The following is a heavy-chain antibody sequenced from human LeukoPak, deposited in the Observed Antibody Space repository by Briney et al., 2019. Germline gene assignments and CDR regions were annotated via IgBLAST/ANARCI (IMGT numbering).Heavy chain of an antibody. Sequence: PGGSLRLSCAASGFTFSSFEMNWVRQAPGKGLEWVSYISSSGSTMYYADSVKGRFTISRDNAKNSLYLQMNSLRAEDTAVYYCARGGYYDSSGPFDIWGQGTMVTVSS. CDR2: ISSSGSTM. V-gene: IGHV3-48*03. CDR3: ARGGYYDSSGPFDI. D-gene: IGHD3-22*01. CDR1: GFTFSSFE. J-gene: IGHJ3*02.